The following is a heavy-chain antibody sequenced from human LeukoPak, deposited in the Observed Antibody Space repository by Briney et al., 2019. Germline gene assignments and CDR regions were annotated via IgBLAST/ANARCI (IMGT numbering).Heavy chain of an antibody. CDR2: ISYDGSNK. V-gene: IGHV3-30*04. D-gene: IGHD3-22*01. J-gene: IGHJ4*02. CDR3: ARDGDSSGYYPNSFDY. CDR1: GFTFSSYA. Sequence: GGSLRLSCAASGFTFSSYAMHWVRQAPGKGLEWVAVISYDGSNKYYADSVKGRFTISRDNSKNTLYLQMNSLRAEDAAVYYCARDGDSSGYYPNSFDYWGQGTLVTVSS.